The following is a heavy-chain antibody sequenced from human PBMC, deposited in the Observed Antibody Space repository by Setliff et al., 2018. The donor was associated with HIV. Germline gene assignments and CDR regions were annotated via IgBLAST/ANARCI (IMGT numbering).Heavy chain of an antibody. J-gene: IGHJ4*02. CDR1: GFTFSNYA. CDR2: ISGSAGTT. CDR3: ARHSSSWGYYFDS. D-gene: IGHD6-13*01. Sequence: GGSLRLSCAASGFTFSNYAMSWVHQAPGEVLECVSGISGSAGTTYYADSVKGRFTISRDNAKNSLYLQMNSLRAEDTAVYYCARHSSSWGYYFDSWGQGTLVTVSS. V-gene: IGHV3-23*01.